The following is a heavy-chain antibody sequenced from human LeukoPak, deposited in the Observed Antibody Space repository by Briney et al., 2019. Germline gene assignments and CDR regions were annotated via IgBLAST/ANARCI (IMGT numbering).Heavy chain of an antibody. D-gene: IGHD2-2*01. CDR2: IYYSGST. V-gene: IGHV4-39*01. Sequence: SETLSLTCTVSGGSISSSSYYWGWIRQPPGKGLEWIGSIYYSGSTYYNPSLKRRVTISVDTSKNQFSVKLSSVTAADTAVYYCARQSEEGYCSSTSCGDFDYWGQGTLVTVSS. CDR3: ARQSEEGYCSSTSCGDFDY. J-gene: IGHJ4*02. CDR1: GGSISSSSYY.